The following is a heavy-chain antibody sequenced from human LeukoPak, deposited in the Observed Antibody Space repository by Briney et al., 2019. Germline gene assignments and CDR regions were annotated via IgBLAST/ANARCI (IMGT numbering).Heavy chain of an antibody. CDR2: IYYSGST. CDR1: GGSISSGGYY. CDR3: ARDRNNLSDYYYYGMDV. V-gene: IGHV4-31*03. Sequence: SQTLSLTCTVSGGSISSGGYYWSWIRQHPGKGLEWIGYIYYSGSTYYNPSLKSRVTISVDTSKNQFSLKLSSVTAVDTAVYYCARDRNNLSDYYYYGMDVWGQGTTVTVSS. D-gene: IGHD1/OR15-1a*01. J-gene: IGHJ6*02.